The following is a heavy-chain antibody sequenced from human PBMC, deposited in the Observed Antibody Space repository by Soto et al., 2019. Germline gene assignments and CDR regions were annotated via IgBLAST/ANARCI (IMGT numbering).Heavy chain of an antibody. J-gene: IGHJ6*02. CDR1: GFTFSSYS. V-gene: IGHV3-48*02. CDR3: ARGNYDFWSGYYHYYGMDV. CDR2: ISSSSSTI. D-gene: IGHD3-3*01. Sequence: EVQLVESGGGLVQPGGSLRLSCAASGFTFSSYSMNWVRQAPGKGLEWVSYISSSSSTIYYADSVKGRFTISRDNAKNSLYPQMNSLRDEDTAVYYCARGNYDFWSGYYHYYGMDVWGQGTTVTVSS.